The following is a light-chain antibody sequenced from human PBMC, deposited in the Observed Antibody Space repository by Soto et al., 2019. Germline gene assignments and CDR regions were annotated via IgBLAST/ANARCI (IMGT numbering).Light chain of an antibody. Sequence: QSVLTQPPSASGTPGQRVTISCSGSRSNIGSHTVNWYQQLPGTAPKLLIYDNNQRPSGVPDRFSGPKSGTSASLAISGLQSEDEADYYCATWDDSLNGVVFGGGTKVTVL. CDR1: RSNIGSHT. CDR3: ATWDDSLNGVV. V-gene: IGLV1-44*01. J-gene: IGLJ2*01. CDR2: DNN.